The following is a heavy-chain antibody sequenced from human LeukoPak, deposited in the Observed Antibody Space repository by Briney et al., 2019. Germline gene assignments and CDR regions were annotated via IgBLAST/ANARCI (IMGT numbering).Heavy chain of an antibody. Sequence: SETLSLTCTVSGGSISSSSYYWGWIRQPPGKGLEWIGSVYYSGSTYYNPSLKSRVTISVDTSKNQFSLKLSSVTAADTAVYYCARQGGDEYYYETIGYDYVGSQFDPWGQGTLVTVSS. CDR1: GGSISSSSYY. D-gene: IGHD3-22*01. CDR2: VYYSGST. CDR3: ARQGGDEYYYETIGYDYVGSQFDP. V-gene: IGHV4-39*01. J-gene: IGHJ5*02.